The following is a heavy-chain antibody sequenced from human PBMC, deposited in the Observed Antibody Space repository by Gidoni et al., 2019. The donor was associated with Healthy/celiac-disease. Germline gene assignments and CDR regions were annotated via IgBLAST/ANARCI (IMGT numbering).Heavy chain of an antibody. J-gene: IGHJ4*02. V-gene: IGHV3-23*01. CDR2: ISGGGGST. Sequence: EVQLLESGGGFVQPGGSLRLYCPASGFPSRRHAMSWFRQAPGKGLEWVSAISGGGGSTYYADSVKGRFTISRDNSKNTLYLQMNSLRAEDTAVYYCAKGESYYDSSGYYYPTYYFDYWGQGTLVTVSS. CDR1: GFPSRRHA. CDR3: AKGESYYDSSGYYYPTYYFDY. D-gene: IGHD3-22*01.